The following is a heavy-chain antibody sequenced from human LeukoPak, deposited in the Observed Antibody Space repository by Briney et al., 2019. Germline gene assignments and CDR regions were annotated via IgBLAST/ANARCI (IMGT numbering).Heavy chain of an antibody. D-gene: IGHD6-19*01. CDR3: TRLIAVAGTRGGNWFDP. J-gene: IGHJ5*02. V-gene: IGHV3-73*01. Sequence: GGSLRLSCAASGFTVSSNYMSWVRQASGKGLEWVGRIRSKANSYATAYAASVKGRFTISRDDSKNTAYLQMNSLKTEDTAVYYCTRLIAVAGTRGGNWFDPWGQGTLVTVSS. CDR2: IRSKANSYAT. CDR1: GFTVSSNY.